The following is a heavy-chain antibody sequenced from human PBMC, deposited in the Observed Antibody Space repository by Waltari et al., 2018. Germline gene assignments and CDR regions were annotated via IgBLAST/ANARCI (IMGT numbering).Heavy chain of an antibody. V-gene: IGHV3-11*01. J-gene: IGHJ5*02. CDR1: AVTFSDFY. CDR2: ISSSGDDV. Sequence: QVQLVQSGGGLVKPGASFRLPCAASAVTFSDFYMSWIRQTPGKGLEWISYISSSGDDVYYADSVKGRFTFSRDNAKNSLYLQMTSLRPEDTAVYYCARGAPFDPWGQGTLVIVSS. CDR3: ARGAPFDP.